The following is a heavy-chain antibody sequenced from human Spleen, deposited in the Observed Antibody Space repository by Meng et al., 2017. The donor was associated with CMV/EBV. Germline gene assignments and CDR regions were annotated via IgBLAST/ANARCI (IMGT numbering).Heavy chain of an antibody. Sequence: SGAEVKKPGSPGKVSGKAPGGNFSSYDSSWVRQAPGQGLEWMGWISAYNGNTNYAQKLQGRVTMTTDTSTSTAYMELRSLRSDDTAVYYCARSGDYDYWGQGTLVTVSS. D-gene: IGHD4-17*01. V-gene: IGHV1-18*01. CDR2: ISAYNGNT. CDR3: ARSGDYDY. CDR1: GGNFSSYD. J-gene: IGHJ4*02.